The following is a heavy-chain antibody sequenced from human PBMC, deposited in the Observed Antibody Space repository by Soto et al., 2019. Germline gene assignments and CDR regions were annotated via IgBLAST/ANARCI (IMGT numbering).Heavy chain of an antibody. J-gene: IGHJ4*02. D-gene: IGHD2-15*01. CDR2: INPSGGST. Sequence: ASVKVSCKASGYTFTSYYMHWVRQAPGQGLERMGIINPSGGSTSYAQKFQGRVTMTRDTSTSTVYMELSSLRSEDTAVYYCATLDLGYCSGGSCLGGDYWGQGTLVTVSS. CDR3: ATLDLGYCSGGSCLGGDY. V-gene: IGHV1-46*03. CDR1: GYTFTSYY.